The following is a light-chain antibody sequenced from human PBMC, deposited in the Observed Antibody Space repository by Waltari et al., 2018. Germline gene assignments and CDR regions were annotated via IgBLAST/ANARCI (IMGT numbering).Light chain of an antibody. CDR2: VNSDGSH. CDR3: QTGGHGTWV. CDR1: SGHSSNI. Sequence: QLVVTQSPSASASLGASVKLTCTLSSGHSSNIIAWLQQRPEKGPRYLMKVNSDGSHSRGDEIPDRFSGASSGAERHLTISSLQAEDEADYYCQTGGHGTWVFGGGTKLTVL. V-gene: IGLV4-69*01. J-gene: IGLJ3*02.